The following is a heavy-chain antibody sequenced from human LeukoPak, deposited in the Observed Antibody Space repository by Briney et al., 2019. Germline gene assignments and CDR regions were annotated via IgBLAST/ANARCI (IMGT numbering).Heavy chain of an antibody. J-gene: IGHJ6*02. D-gene: IGHD3-10*01. Sequence: ASVKVSCKASGYTFTSYDINWVRQATGQGLEWMGWMNPNSGNTGYAQKFQGRVTMTRNTSISTAYMELSSLRSEDTAVYYCARVVTMVRGVPPRFGMDVWGQGTTVTVSS. CDR1: GYTFTSYD. CDR3: ARVVTMVRGVPPRFGMDV. CDR2: MNPNSGNT. V-gene: IGHV1-8*01.